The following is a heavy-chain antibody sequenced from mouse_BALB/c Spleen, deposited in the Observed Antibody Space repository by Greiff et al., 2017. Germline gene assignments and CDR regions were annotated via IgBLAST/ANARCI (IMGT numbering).Heavy chain of an antibody. CDR2: INPSTGYT. Sequence: VQLQQSGAELAKPGASVKMSCKASGYTFTSYWMHWVKQRPGQGLEWIGYINPSTGYTEYNQKFKDKATLTADKSSSTAYMQLSSLTSEDSAVYYCARMQLGPHYAMDYWGQGTSVTVSS. D-gene: IGHD3-1*01. CDR1: GYTFTSYW. CDR3: ARMQLGPHYAMDY. V-gene: IGHV1-7*01. J-gene: IGHJ4*01.